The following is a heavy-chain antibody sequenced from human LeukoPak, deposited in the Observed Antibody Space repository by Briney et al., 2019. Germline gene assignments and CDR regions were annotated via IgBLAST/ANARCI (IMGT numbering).Heavy chain of an antibody. D-gene: IGHD1-26*01. V-gene: IGHV3-23*01. J-gene: IGHJ4*02. CDR1: GFAFGSEA. CDR2: ISPGGGTT. Sequence: GGSLRLSCAVSGFAFGSEAMSWVRQSPARGLEWVASISPGGGTTYYADYVKGRFTISRDNSKNSLFVQMNSLRAEDTAVYYCAKDRPRIVGATTDHYFDYWGQGTLVTVSS. CDR3: AKDRPRIVGATTDHYFDY.